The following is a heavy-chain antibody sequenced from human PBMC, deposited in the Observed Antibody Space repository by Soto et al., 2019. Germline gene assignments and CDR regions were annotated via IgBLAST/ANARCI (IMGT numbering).Heavy chain of an antibody. CDR1: GYTVTNNG. J-gene: IGHJ6*02. CDR2: ISPYNDNA. Sequence: ASVKVACKASGYTVTNNGITWVRQAPEQGLEWMGWISPYNDNANNAQKFQGRITMTTDTSTSTAYMELRSLRSDDTAVYYCARGPYDFWRGAYYDFAMDVWRQGTTVTVSS. CDR3: ARGPYDFWRGAYYDFAMDV. D-gene: IGHD3-3*01. V-gene: IGHV1-18*04.